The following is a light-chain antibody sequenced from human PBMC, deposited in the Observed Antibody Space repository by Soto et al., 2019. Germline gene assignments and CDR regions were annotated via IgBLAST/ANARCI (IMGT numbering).Light chain of an antibody. CDR2: EVT. CDR3: ASLTTTNFV. J-gene: IGLJ1*01. Sequence: QAVGTQPGSVCGYLAQSITISCTGTSSDVGAYNLVSWYQHLPDKAPKLIISEVTNRPSGVSDRFSGSKSGNTASLTISGLQAEDEADYYCASLTTTNFVFGSGTKVTVL. CDR1: SSDVGAYNL. V-gene: IGLV2-14*01.